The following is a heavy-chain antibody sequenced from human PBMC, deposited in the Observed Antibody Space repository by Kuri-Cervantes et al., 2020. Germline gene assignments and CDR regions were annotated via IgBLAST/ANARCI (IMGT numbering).Heavy chain of an antibody. V-gene: IGHV1-3*01. CDR3: AASSGSYFTRSNDAFDI. CDR1: GYTFTTYA. J-gene: IGHJ3*02. Sequence: ASVKVSCKASGYTFTTYAMHWVRQAPRQRLEWMGWINGGNGNTRHSQKFQGRVTITEDTSTDTAYMELSSLRAEDTAVYYCAASSGSYFTRSNDAFDIWGQGTMVTVSS. CDR2: INGGNGNT. D-gene: IGHD1-26*01.